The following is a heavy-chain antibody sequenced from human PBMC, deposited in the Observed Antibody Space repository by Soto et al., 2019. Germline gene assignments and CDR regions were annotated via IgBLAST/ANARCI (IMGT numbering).Heavy chain of an antibody. CDR3: ARVDGYSNAVSATKHFDY. CDR1: GGTFSSYA. Sequence: QVQLVQSGAEVKKPGSSVKVSCKASGGTFSSYAISWVRQAPGQGLEWMGGIIPIFGTANYAQKFQGRVTITADESTSTGYMELSSLRSEDTTVYYCARVDGYSNAVSATKHFDYWGQGVLITVSS. V-gene: IGHV1-69*12. D-gene: IGHD1-26*01. CDR2: IIPIFGTA. J-gene: IGHJ4*02.